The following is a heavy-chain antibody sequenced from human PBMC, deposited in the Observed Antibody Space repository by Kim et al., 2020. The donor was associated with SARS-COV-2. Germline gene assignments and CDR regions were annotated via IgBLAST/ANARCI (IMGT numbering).Heavy chain of an antibody. V-gene: IGHV3-23*01. CDR3: AKEGGGTVVVAAQWGGYYYGMDV. D-gene: IGHD2-15*01. Sequence: GGSLRLSCAASGFTFSSYAMSWVRQAPGKGLEWVSAISGSGGSTYYADSVKGRFTISRDNSKNKLYLQMNSLRAEDTAVYYCAKEGGGTVVVAAQWGGYYYGMDVWGQGTTVTVSS. CDR2: ISGSGGST. CDR1: GFTFSSYA. J-gene: IGHJ6*02.